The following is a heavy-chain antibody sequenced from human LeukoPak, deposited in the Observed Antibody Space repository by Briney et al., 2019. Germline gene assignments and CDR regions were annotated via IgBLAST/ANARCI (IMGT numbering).Heavy chain of an antibody. CDR1: GYFFNSYW. D-gene: IGHD5-24*01. V-gene: IGHV5-51*01. CDR2: IYPSDLDI. Sequence: GESLKISCEGSGYFFNSYWIAWVRQMPGKGLEWMGIIYPSDLDIRYSPSIQGQVTMSVDKSNSIAYLQWNSLRASDTGMYFCARGDTTGGNYHTLDYWGQGTLVTVPS. J-gene: IGHJ4*02. CDR3: ARGDTTGGNYHTLDY.